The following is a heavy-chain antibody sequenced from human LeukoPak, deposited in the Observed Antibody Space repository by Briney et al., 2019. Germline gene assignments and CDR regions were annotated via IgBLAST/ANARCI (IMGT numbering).Heavy chain of an antibody. CDR1: GGSISSSNW. CDR2: IYHSGST. CDR3: ASTMEQWLRNWFDP. Sequence: PSGTLSLTCAVSGGSISSSNWWSWVRQPPGKGLEWIGEIYHSGSTNYNPSLKSRVTISVDKSKNQFSLKLSSVTAADTAVYYCASTMEQWLRNWFDPWGQGTLVTVSS. J-gene: IGHJ5*02. V-gene: IGHV4-4*02. D-gene: IGHD6-19*01.